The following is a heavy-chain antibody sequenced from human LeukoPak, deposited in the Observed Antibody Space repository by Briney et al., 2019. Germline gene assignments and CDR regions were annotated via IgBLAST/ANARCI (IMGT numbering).Heavy chain of an antibody. V-gene: IGHV4-59*01. CDR3: ARAQYSGSYGYYFDY. D-gene: IGHD1-26*01. J-gene: IGHJ4*02. CDR1: GGSISSYY. Sequence: SETLSLTCTVSGGSISSYYWSWIRQPPGKGLEWIGYIYYSGSTNYNPSLKSRVTISVDTSKNQFSLKLSSVTAADTAVYYCARAQYSGSYGYYFDYWGQGTLVTVSS. CDR2: IYYSGST.